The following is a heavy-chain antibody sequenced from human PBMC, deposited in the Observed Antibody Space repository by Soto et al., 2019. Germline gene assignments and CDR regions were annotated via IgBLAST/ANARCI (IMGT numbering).Heavy chain of an antibody. CDR1: RYIFTAYF. V-gene: IGHV1-2*02. D-gene: IGHD1-1*01. CDR2: INPNNGAT. CDR3: ASHDPGARFDP. Sequence: QVQLVQSGAEVKKPGASVKVSCKAPRYIFTAYFMHWVRQAPGQGLEWMGWINPNNGATHYGLSFQGRVNITRDTSISTAYMELSSLKSDDTAVYYCASHDPGARFDPWGQGTLGSVCS. J-gene: IGHJ5*02.